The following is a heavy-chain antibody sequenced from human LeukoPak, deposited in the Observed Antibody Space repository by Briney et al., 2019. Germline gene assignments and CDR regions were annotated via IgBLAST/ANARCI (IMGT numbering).Heavy chain of an antibody. CDR3: TTADYDILTGYYPFDY. CDR2: IKSITDGGTT. Sequence: GGSLRLSCAASGFTFSDAWMSWVRQAPGKGLEWVGRIKSITDGGTTDYAAPVKGRFTISRDDSKNTLYLQMNSLKTEDTAVYYCTTADYDILTGYYPFDYWGQGTLVTVSS. V-gene: IGHV3-15*01. D-gene: IGHD3-9*01. J-gene: IGHJ4*02. CDR1: GFTFSDAW.